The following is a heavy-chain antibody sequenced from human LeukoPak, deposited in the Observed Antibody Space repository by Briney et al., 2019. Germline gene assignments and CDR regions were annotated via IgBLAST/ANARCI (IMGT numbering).Heavy chain of an antibody. CDR2: ISAYNGNT. Sequence: GASVKVSCKASGYTFTSCGISWVRQAPGQGLEWMGWISAYNGNTNYAQKLQGRVTMTTDTSTSTAYMELRSLRSDDTAVYYCARDGSGSYFEGYWFDPWGQGTLVTVSS. D-gene: IGHD1-26*01. CDR1: GYTFTSCG. V-gene: IGHV1-18*01. J-gene: IGHJ5*02. CDR3: ARDGSGSYFEGYWFDP.